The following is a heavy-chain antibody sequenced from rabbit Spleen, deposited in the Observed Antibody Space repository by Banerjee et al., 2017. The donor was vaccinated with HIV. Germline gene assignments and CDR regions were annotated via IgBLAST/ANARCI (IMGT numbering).Heavy chain of an antibody. Sequence: QEQLVESGGGLVQPEGSLTLTCKASGFDFSSNAMSWVRQAPGKGPEWIACIYLGDGSTYYPNWVNGRFSISRSTSLNTVTLQMTSLTAADTATYFCARQGGIVVAGAFNLWGQGTLVTVS. J-gene: IGHJ4*01. D-gene: IGHD4-1*01. CDR3: ARQGGIVVAGAFNL. V-gene: IGHV1S47*01. CDR2: IYLGDGST. CDR1: GFDFSSNA.